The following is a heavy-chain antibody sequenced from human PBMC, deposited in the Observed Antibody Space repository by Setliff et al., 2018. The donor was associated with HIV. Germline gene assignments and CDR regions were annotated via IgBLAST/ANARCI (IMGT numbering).Heavy chain of an antibody. Sequence: SETLSLTCSVSGYSITNGYYWGWFRQSPGKGLEWIATIYQTGSIYYNPSLQNRVTLLLDMSKNQFSLNLSSVTAADTAVYYCARQAWHSGRNGYFVDYWGQGTLVTVSS. V-gene: IGHV4-38-2*02. CDR3: ARQAWHSGRNGYFVDY. CDR2: IYQTGSI. J-gene: IGHJ4*02. D-gene: IGHD2-15*01. CDR1: GYSITNGYY.